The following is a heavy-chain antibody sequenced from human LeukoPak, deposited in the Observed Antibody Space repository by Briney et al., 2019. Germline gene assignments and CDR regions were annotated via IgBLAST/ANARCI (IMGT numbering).Heavy chain of an antibody. V-gene: IGHV3-7*01. CDR1: GFTFSSYW. D-gene: IGHD6-6*01. Sequence: PGGSLRLSCAASGFTFSSYWMSWVRQAPGKGLEWVANIKQDGSEKYYVDSVKGRFTISRDNAKNSLYLQMNSLRAEDTAVYYCARDSSSYHPAYYFDYWGQGTLVTVSS. CDR3: ARDSSSYHPAYYFDY. CDR2: IKQDGSEK. J-gene: IGHJ4*02.